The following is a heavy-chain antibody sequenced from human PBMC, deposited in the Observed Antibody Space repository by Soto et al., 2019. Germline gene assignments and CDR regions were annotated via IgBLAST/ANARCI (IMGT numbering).Heavy chain of an antibody. D-gene: IGHD2-8*01. J-gene: IGHJ6*02. CDR1: GGTFSSYA. CDR2: IIPIFGTA. V-gene: IGHV1-69*13. CDR3: ARVFDCTNGVCYRYYYYGMDV. Sequence: SVKVSCKASGGTFSSYAISWVRQAPGQGLEWMGGIIPIFGTANYAQKFQGRVTITADESTSTAYMELSSLRSEDTAVYYCARVFDCTNGVCYRYYYYGMDVWGQGTTVTVS.